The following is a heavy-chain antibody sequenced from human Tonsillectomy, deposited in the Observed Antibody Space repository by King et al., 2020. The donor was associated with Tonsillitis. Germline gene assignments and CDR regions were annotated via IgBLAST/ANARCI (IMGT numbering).Heavy chain of an antibody. Sequence: VQLVQSGGGLVKPGGSLRLSCAASGFTFSSYSMNWVRQAPGKGLEWVSSIISSSSYIYYADSVKGRFTISRENAKNSLFLQMNSLRAEDTAGYYCAKGGDYYDSSGYYYVESDYFDYWGQGTLVTVSS. J-gene: IGHJ4*02. CDR1: GFTFSSYS. V-gene: IGHV3-21*01. CDR3: AKGGDYYDSSGYYYVESDYFDY. CDR2: IISSSSYI. D-gene: IGHD3-22*01.